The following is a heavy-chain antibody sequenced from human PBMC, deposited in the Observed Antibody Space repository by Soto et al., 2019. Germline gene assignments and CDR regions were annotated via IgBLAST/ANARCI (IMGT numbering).Heavy chain of an antibody. CDR2: ISYDGSNK. CDR3: AKDLCSSSSCYYNYGMDV. CDR1: GFTFRNYA. D-gene: IGHD2-2*01. Sequence: GGSLRLSCAASGFTFRNYAMHWVRQAPGKGLEWVAVISYDGSNKYYADSVKGRFTISRDNSKNTLYLQMNSLRAEDTAVYYGAKDLCSSSSCYYNYGMDVWGQGTTVTVSS. V-gene: IGHV3-30*18. J-gene: IGHJ6*02.